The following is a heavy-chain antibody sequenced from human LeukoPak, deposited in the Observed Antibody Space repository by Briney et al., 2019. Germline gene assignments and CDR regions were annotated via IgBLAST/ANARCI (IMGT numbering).Heavy chain of an antibody. V-gene: IGHV3-7*01. CDR2: IKQDGSDK. J-gene: IGHJ4*02. Sequence: GGSLRLSCAASGFTFRTFWMSWVRQAPGRGLEWVANIKQDGSDKYYVDSVEGRFTISRDNAKNSLYLEMNSLRVEDTAVYYCARDHGGDSEYFDYWGQGTLVTVSS. CDR3: ARDHGGDSEYFDY. CDR1: GFTFRTFW. D-gene: IGHD2-21*02.